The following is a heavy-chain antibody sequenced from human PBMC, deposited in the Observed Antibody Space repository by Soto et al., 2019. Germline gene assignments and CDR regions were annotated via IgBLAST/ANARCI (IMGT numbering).Heavy chain of an antibody. CDR1: GFTFDDYA. CDR2: ISWNSGRI. Sequence: EMQLVESGGGLVQPGMSLRLSCAASGFTFDDYAMYWVRQVPGKGLDWVSGISWNSGRIGYADSVKGRFTISRDNAKNSLYLQMNSLRPEDTALYYCTKARLWGGDGYNSYYYNAMDVWGQGTTVTVSS. J-gene: IGHJ6*02. D-gene: IGHD3-16*01. CDR3: TKARLWGGDGYNSYYYNAMDV. V-gene: IGHV3-9*01.